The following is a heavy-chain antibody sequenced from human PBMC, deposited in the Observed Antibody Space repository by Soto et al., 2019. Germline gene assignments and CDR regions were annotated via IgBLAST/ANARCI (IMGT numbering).Heavy chain of an antibody. V-gene: IGHV3-30-3*01. D-gene: IGHD1-7*01. CDR3: ARDYYWNYDY. CDR1: GFTFSGYA. CDR2: ISNDGNNK. J-gene: IGHJ4*02. Sequence: QVQLVASGGGVVQPGRSLRLSCTASGFTFSGYAMHWVRQAPGQGLEWVTVISNDGNNKYYADSVKGRFIISRDNSKSTLYLQINSLTPEDTAMYYCARDYYWNYDYWGQGTLVTVAS.